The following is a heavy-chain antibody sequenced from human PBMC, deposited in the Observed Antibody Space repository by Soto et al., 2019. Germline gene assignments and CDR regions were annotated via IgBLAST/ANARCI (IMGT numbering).Heavy chain of an antibody. D-gene: IGHD5-18*01. CDR3: ARDDSYGFTHYFDY. Sequence: QVQLQESGPGLVKPSETLSLTCTVSGGSISSYYWSWIRQPAGKGLEWIGRIYTSGSTNYNPSLKSRVTISVDTSKNQFSLKLSSVTAADTAVYYCARDDSYGFTHYFDYWGQGTLVTVSS. CDR1: GGSISSYY. J-gene: IGHJ4*02. V-gene: IGHV4-4*07. CDR2: IYTSGST.